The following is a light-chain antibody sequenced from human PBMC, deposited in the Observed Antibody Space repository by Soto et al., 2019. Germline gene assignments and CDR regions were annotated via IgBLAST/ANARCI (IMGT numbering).Light chain of an antibody. J-gene: IGKJ4*01. V-gene: IGKV1-8*01. CDR1: QNISSY. CDR2: GAS. CDR3: QQYYSWSPLT. Sequence: AIRMTQSPSSFSASTGDRVTITCRASQNISSYLAWYQQKPGKAPKLLIYGASTLQSGVPSRFSGSGSGTDFTLTISCLQSEDFATYYCQQYYSWSPLTFGGGTKVDIK.